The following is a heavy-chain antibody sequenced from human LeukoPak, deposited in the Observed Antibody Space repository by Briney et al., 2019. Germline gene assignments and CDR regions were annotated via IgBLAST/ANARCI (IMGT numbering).Heavy chain of an antibody. J-gene: IGHJ6*02. CDR3: ARDSGVPYYYDSSGYYYGGMDV. V-gene: IGHV1-69*01. Sequence: SVKVSCKASGGTFSSYAISWVRQAPGQGLEWMGGIIPIFGTANYAQKFQGRVTITADESTSTAYMELSSLRSEDTAVYYCARDSGVPYYYDSSGYYYGGMDVWGQGTTVTVSS. CDR1: GGTFSSYA. D-gene: IGHD3-22*01. CDR2: IIPIFGTA.